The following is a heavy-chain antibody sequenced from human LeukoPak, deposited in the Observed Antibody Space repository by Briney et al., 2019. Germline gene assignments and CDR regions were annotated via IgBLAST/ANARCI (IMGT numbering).Heavy chain of an antibody. D-gene: IGHD6-19*01. J-gene: IGHJ5*02. CDR1: GGSFSGYY. CDR2: INHSGST. Sequence: SETLSLTCAVYGGSFSGYYWSWIRQPPGKGLEWIGEINHSGSTNYSPSLKSRVTISVNTSKNQFSLKLSSVTAADTAVYYCARVAVAGTYDWFDPWGQGTLVTVSS. V-gene: IGHV4-34*01. CDR3: ARVAVAGTYDWFDP.